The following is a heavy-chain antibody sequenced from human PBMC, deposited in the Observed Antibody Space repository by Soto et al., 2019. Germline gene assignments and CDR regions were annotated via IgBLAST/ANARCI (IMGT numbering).Heavy chain of an antibody. CDR2: IIPVFGTT. V-gene: IGHV1-69*13. Sequence: SVKVSCKTSGGTFNRHAISWVRQAPGQGLEWMGGIIPVFGTTNYAQKFQDRVTITADESTSTVYMELSSLRSKDTAVYYCARERHLAAPGMDVWGQGTTVTVSS. CDR3: ARERHLAAPGMDV. D-gene: IGHD6-13*01. CDR1: GGTFNRHA. J-gene: IGHJ6*02.